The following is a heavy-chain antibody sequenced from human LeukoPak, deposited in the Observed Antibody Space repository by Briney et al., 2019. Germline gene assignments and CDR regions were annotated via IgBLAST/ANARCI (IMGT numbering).Heavy chain of an antibody. CDR3: ARAPSWNYKRYYYYYVDV. Sequence: ASVRVSCRTSGYTFTNFDINWVRQASGHGLEWMGWMNPNSGNTGYAQKFQGRVTISRNTSRSTAYMELSSLRSEDTAVYYCARAPSWNYKRYYYYYVDVWGRGTTVTVSS. CDR1: GYTFTNFD. D-gene: IGHD1-7*01. V-gene: IGHV1-8*03. J-gene: IGHJ6*03. CDR2: MNPNSGNT.